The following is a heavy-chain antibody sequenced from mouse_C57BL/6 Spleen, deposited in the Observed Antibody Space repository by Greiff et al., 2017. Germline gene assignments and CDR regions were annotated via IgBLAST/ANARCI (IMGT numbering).Heavy chain of an antibody. D-gene: IGHD2-4*01. CDR3: ARRDYDGFDY. CDR2: INPSSGYT. Sequence: VQLQESGAELARPGASVKMSCKASGYTFTRYTMHWVKQRPGQGLEWIGYINPSSGYTKSNQKFKDKATLTADKSSSTAYMQLSSLTSEDSAVYYCARRDYDGFDYWGQGTTLTVSS. CDR1: GYTFTRYT. V-gene: IGHV1-4*01. J-gene: IGHJ2*01.